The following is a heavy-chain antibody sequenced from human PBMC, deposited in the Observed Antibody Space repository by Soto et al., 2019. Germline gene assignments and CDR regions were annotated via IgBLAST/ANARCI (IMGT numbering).Heavy chain of an antibody. V-gene: IGHV4-30-4*01. CDR1: GGSISSGDYY. Sequence: SETLSLTCTVSGGSISSGDYYWSWIRQPPGKGLEWIGYIYYSGSTYYNPSLKSRVTISVDTSKNQFSLRLTSVTAADTAFYYCARVRDWFDPWCQALLVTVSS. CDR3: ARVRDWFDP. J-gene: IGHJ5*02. CDR2: IYYSGST. D-gene: IGHD3-3*01.